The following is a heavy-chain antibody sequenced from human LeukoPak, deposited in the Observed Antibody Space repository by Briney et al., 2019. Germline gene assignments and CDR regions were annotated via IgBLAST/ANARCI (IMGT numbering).Heavy chain of an antibody. Sequence: GGSLRLSCAASGFTFSSWGMNWVRQAPGKGVEWVSSISTSSTYISYTDSVKGRFTISRDHAKNSLYLQMNSLRADDMAVYYCARSLGGGVEMATVRLFDYWGQGTLVTVSS. CDR3: ARSLGGGVEMATVRLFDY. CDR1: GFTFSSWG. J-gene: IGHJ4*02. CDR2: ISTSSTYI. D-gene: IGHD5-24*01. V-gene: IGHV3-21*06.